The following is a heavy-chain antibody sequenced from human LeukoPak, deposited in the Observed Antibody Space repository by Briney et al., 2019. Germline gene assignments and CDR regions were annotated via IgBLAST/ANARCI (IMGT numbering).Heavy chain of an antibody. CDR3: ARLGASLVWDSGSFPDF. CDR2: IFYTRNT. V-gene: IGHV4-39*01. D-gene: IGHD3-10*01. Sequence: SETLSLTCTVSSASFSTRGCYWGWIRQPRGKGVEWIGSIFYTRNTYYNPSLKSPVTISADTSKNQFSLELRFVTAADTAVYYCARLGASLVWDSGSFPDFWGQGALVTVSS. J-gene: IGHJ4*02. CDR1: SASFSTRGCY.